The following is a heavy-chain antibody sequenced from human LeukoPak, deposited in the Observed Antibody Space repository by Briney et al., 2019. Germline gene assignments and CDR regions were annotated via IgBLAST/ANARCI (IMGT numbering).Heavy chain of an antibody. Sequence: GGSLRLSCAASGFAVSRKYMSWVRQAPGKGLEWVSVIYSGAATYYADPVKGRFTISRDNSKNTLYLQMNSLRVEDTAIYYCATHDTSGYYKFDSWGQGTLVTVS. CDR1: GFAVSRKY. CDR2: IYSGAAT. D-gene: IGHD3-22*01. J-gene: IGHJ4*02. CDR3: ATHDTSGYYKFDS. V-gene: IGHV3-53*01.